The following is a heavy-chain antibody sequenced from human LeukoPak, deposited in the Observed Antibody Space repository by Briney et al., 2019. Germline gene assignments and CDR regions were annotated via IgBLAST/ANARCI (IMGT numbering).Heavy chain of an antibody. CDR3: ARWQHDTAFFDY. V-gene: IGHV6-1*01. Sequence: SQTLSLACAISGDSVSSNSAAWNWIRQSPSRGLEWLGRTSYRSKWYNNYAVSVESRITINPDTSKNQFSLQLKSVTPEDTAVYYCARWQHDTAFFDYWGQGTLVTVSS. CDR2: TSYRSKWYN. D-gene: IGHD1-1*01. CDR1: GDSVSSNSAA. J-gene: IGHJ4*02.